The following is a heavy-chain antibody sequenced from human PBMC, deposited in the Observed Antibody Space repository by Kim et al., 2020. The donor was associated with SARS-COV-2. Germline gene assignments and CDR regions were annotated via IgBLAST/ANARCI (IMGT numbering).Heavy chain of an antibody. J-gene: IGHJ6*02. CDR2: IIPIFGTA. Sequence: SVKVSCKASGGTFSSYAISWVRQAPGQGLEWMGGIIPIFGTANYAQKFQGRVTITADESTSTAYMELSSLRSEDTAVYYCASRSGYDLAYYYYGMDVWGQGTTVTVSS. CDR3: ASRSGYDLAYYYYGMDV. D-gene: IGHD5-12*01. CDR1: GGTFSSYA. V-gene: IGHV1-69*13.